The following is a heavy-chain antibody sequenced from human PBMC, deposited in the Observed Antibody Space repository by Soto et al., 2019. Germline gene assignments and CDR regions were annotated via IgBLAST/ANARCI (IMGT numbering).Heavy chain of an antibody. Sequence: PGGSLRLSCADSGFTFSSYSMNWVRQAPGKGLEWVSYISSSSSYIYYADSMKGRSTIPRDNAKNSLYLQMNSLRAEDTAVYYCARDRSVVVPAAIVASHYYYGMDVWGQGATVTVFS. CDR1: GFTFSSYS. CDR2: ISSSSSYI. CDR3: ARDRSVVVPAAIVASHYYYGMDV. J-gene: IGHJ6*02. D-gene: IGHD2-2*01. V-gene: IGHV3-21*01.